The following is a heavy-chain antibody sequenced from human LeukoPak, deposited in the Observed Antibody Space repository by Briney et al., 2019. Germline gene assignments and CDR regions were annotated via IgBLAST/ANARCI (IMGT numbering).Heavy chain of an antibody. D-gene: IGHD6-13*01. Sequence: PGGSLRLSCAASGFTISSYNMNWVRQAPGQGLEWVSSISGSTGYMYYADSMKGRFTISRDNSKNTLYLQMNSLRAEDTAVYYCARDGSSLDYWGQGTLVTVSS. CDR1: GFTISSYN. CDR3: ARDGSSLDY. CDR2: ISGSTGYM. V-gene: IGHV3-21*01. J-gene: IGHJ4*02.